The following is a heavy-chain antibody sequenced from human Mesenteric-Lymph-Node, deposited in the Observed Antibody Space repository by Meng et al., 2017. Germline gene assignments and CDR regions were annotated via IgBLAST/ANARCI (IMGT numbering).Heavy chain of an antibody. CDR1: GYSISSGYY. V-gene: IGHV4-34*01. CDR2: INHSGST. CDR3: ARAKRAKADRRLDY. D-gene: IGHD1-14*01. Sequence: SETLSLTCAVSGYSISSGYYWSWIHQPPGKGLEWIGEINHSGSTNYNPSLKSRVTISVDTSKDQFSLKLSSVTAADTAVYYCARAKRAKADRRLDYWGQGTLVTVSS. J-gene: IGHJ4*02.